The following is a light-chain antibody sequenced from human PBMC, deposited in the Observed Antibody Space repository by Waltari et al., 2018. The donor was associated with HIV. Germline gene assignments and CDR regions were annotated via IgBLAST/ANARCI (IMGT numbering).Light chain of an antibody. V-gene: IGKV3-20*01. CDR2: GAT. CDR3: QQYGISPWT. Sequence: EIVLTQSPGTLSLSPGERATLSCRASQSVPASTSLAWYQQRPGQAPRLLIYGATSRATGIPDRFSGSRSGTDFSLSISRLEPEDFALYYCQQYGISPWTFGQGTKVEIK. CDR1: QSVPASTS. J-gene: IGKJ1*01.